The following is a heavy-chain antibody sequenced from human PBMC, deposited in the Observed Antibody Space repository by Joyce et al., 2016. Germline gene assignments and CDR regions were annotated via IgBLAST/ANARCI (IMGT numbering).Heavy chain of an antibody. D-gene: IGHD3-22*01. V-gene: IGHV4-31*03. CDR1: GCSISTGSFY. CDR2: IYFRGST. Sequence: QVQLQESGPGLVKPSQTLSLTCTVSGCSISTGSFYWTWIRQHPGKGLEWIGDIYFRGSTYYNPSLKSRLTISVDTSKNQFSLKLSSVTAADTAVYYCAKAKSYFYDNSGYGYVDYWGQGTLVTVSS. CDR3: AKAKSYFYDNSGYGYVDY. J-gene: IGHJ4*02.